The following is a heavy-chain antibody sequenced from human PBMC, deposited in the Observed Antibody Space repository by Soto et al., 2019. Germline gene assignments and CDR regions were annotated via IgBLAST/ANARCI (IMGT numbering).Heavy chain of an antibody. J-gene: IGHJ5*02. Sequence: HGESLKRSFKGSGYSFTSYWIGWVRQMPGKGLEWMGIIYPGDSDTRYSPSFQGQFTISADKSISTTYLQWSRLKASDTAMYYCARREQWLVAGGWFDPWGQGTLVTVSS. CDR2: IYPGDSDT. V-gene: IGHV5-51*01. CDR3: ARREQWLVAGGWFDP. D-gene: IGHD6-19*01. CDR1: GYSFTSYW.